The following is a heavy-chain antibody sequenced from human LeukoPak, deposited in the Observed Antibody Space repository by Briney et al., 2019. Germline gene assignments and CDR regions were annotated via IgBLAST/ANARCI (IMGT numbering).Heavy chain of an antibody. CDR2: ISYDGSDK. CDR3: AKDLGYSYGPGIKKDPFDP. V-gene: IGHV3-30*18. D-gene: IGHD5-18*01. Sequence: GGSLRLSCVASGFTFSSYGMHWVRQAPGKGLEWVAIISYDGSDKYYADSVKGRFTISRDNSRNTLYLQMSSLRTEDTAVYYCAKDLGYSYGPGIKKDPFDPWGQGTLGTVSS. CDR1: GFTFSSYG. J-gene: IGHJ5*02.